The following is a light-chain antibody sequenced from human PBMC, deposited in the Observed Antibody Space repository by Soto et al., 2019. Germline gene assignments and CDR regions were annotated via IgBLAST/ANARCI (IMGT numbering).Light chain of an antibody. CDR1: QSVGTK. CDR2: GAS. Sequence: VVMKQYPATLSVSNGERATLSCRASQSVGTKLAWYQQTRGQAPRLLIYGASNRATGVPARFSGSVSGTEFTLTISSLQSEDFAVYYCQQYSSWLWTFGQGTKVDI. CDR3: QQYSSWLWT. J-gene: IGKJ1*01. V-gene: IGKV3-15*01.